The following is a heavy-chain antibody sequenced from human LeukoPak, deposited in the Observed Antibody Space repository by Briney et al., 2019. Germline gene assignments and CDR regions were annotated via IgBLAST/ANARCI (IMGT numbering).Heavy chain of an antibody. CDR3: AKRYSGSSGLYNFDY. Sequence: GGSLRLSCAASGFTFSSYAMSWVRQAPGKGLEWVSAIPGSVGSTYYADSVKGRFTISRDNSKNTLYLKMNSMRAEDTAVHYCAKRYSGSSGLYNFDYWGQGTLVTVSS. CDR1: GFTFSSYA. V-gene: IGHV3-23*01. D-gene: IGHD1-26*01. J-gene: IGHJ4*02. CDR2: IPGSVGST.